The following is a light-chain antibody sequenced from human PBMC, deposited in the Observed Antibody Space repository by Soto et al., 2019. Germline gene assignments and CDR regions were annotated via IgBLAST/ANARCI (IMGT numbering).Light chain of an antibody. CDR1: QSVSSY. J-gene: IGKJ5*01. V-gene: IGKV3-11*01. CDR3: KQRSNWPN. Sequence: EIVLTQSPATLSLSPVERATLSCMASQSVSSYLAWYQQKPGQAPRLLIYDASNRATGIPARFSGSGSGTDFTLTISSLEPEDFAVYYCKQRSNWPNFGQGTRLEIK. CDR2: DAS.